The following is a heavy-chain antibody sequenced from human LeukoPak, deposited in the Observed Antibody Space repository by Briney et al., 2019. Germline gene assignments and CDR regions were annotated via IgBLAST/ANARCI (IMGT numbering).Heavy chain of an antibody. J-gene: IGHJ4*02. D-gene: IGHD1-26*01. CDR3: AREPRFGSYSIDY. V-gene: IGHV3-48*04. CDR2: ISRSSSTI. CDR1: GFTFSSYS. Sequence: GGSLRLSCATSGFTFSSYSMNWVRQAPGKGLEWVSYISRSSSTIYYADSVKGRFTISRDNAKNSLYLQMNSLRAEDTAVYYCAREPRFGSYSIDYWGQGTLVTVSS.